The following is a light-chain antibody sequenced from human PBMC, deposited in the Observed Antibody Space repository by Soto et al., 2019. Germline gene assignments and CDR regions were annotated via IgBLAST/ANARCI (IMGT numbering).Light chain of an antibody. CDR2: EGG. J-gene: IGLJ3*02. CDR1: RSDIGTYNL. V-gene: IGLV2-23*01. Sequence: QSALTQPASVSGSPGQSITISCTGTRSDIGTYNLVSWYQHHPGKAPKVMIYEGGKRPSGVSNRFSGSQSGNTASLTISGLQAEDEGDYYCCSYGGSNTLVFGGGTKVTVL. CDR3: CSYGGSNTLV.